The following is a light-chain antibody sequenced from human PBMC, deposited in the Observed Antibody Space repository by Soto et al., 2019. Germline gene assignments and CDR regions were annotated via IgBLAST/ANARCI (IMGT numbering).Light chain of an antibody. V-gene: IGLV2-14*01. J-gene: IGLJ1*01. CDR1: SSYVGGYNY. Sequence: QSVLAQPASVSGSPGQSSAISCTGTSSYVGGYNYVSWYQQHPGKAPKLMLYDVAIRPSGVSDRFSGSKSGNTASLTISGLQAEDEADYYCTSYTTSSTYVFGTGTKVTVL. CDR3: TSYTTSSTYV. CDR2: DVA.